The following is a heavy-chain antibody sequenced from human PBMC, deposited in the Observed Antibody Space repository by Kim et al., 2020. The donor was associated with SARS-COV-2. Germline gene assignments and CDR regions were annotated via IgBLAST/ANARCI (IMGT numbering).Heavy chain of an antibody. J-gene: IGHJ4*02. CDR2: ISTSAGTT. V-gene: IGHV1-18*01. CDR3: ATDGYGPEIED. D-gene: IGHD5-18*01. CDR1: GYTFTNYG. Sequence: ASVKVSCKTSGYTFTNYGVSWLRQAPGQPFEWLGWISTSAGTTNYAQKFRGRVIMTTDTSISTVYMEMRSLRSDDTAVYYCATDGYGPEIEDWGQGTLVTVSS.